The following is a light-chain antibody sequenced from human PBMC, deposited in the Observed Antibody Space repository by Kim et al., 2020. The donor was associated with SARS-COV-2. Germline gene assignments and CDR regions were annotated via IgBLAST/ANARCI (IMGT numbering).Light chain of an antibody. V-gene: IGKV1-5*03. CDR1: QSNHNW. J-gene: IGKJ1*01. CDR3: QQYNSLWT. Sequence: SAAVGDRVHITCRARQSNHNWLAWNQQKTGKAPTLLNYKTSSLESGVPSRFSGSGSGTEFTLTISSLQPDDFATYYCQQYNSLWTFGQGTKVEIK. CDR2: KTS.